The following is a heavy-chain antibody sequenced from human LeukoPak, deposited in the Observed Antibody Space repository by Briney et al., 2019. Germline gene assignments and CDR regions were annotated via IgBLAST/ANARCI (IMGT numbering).Heavy chain of an antibody. CDR2: ISSSGGST. V-gene: IGHV3-23*01. D-gene: IGHD2-15*01. CDR1: GFTFTHYA. Sequence: GGSLRLSCAASGFTFTHYAMSWVRQAPGKGLEWVSSISSSGGSTYYADSVKGRFTISRDDSKNTLYVQMNSLRAEDTAVYYCARAKYCSGGSCYSGAFDYWGQGTLVTVSS. J-gene: IGHJ4*02. CDR3: ARAKYCSGGSCYSGAFDY.